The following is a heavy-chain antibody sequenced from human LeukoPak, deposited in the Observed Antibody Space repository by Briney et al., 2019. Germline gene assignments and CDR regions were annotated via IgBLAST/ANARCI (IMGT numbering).Heavy chain of an antibody. J-gene: IGHJ4*02. CDR3: AKDLFVYDSSGYGPFDY. CDR2: IRFDGSNK. V-gene: IGHV3-30*02. CDR1: GFTFIGYG. D-gene: IGHD3-22*01. Sequence: PGGSLRLSCTASGFTFIGYGIHWVRQPPGKGLDWVAFIRFDGSNKYYADSVKGRFTISRDNSKNTLYLQMNSLRAEDTAVYYCAKDLFVYDSSGYGPFDYWGQGTLVTAPS.